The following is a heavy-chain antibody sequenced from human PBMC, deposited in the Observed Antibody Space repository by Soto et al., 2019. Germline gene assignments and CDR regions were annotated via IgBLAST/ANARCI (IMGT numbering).Heavy chain of an antibody. J-gene: IGHJ4*02. Sequence: PEETLSLTCAVYGGSFSGYYWSWIRQPXGXGXEXIXEXXXSXXXXYNPSLKSRVTISVDTSKNQFSLKLNPVTAADTAVYYCARHGGYYFDYWGQGAPVTVSS. CDR1: GGSFSGYY. V-gene: IGHV4-34*01. D-gene: IGHD3-16*01. CDR3: ARHGGYYFDY. CDR2: XXXSXXX.